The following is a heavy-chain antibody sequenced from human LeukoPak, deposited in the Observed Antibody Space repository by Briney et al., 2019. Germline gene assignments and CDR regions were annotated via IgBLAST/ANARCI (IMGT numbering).Heavy chain of an antibody. CDR3: ARLERQWPTFKYYFQY. CDR2: IYYSGST. Sequence: SETLSLTCAVSGGSISTYYWSWIRQPPGKGLEWIGDIYYSGSTYYNPSLKSRVTISVDTSKNLFSLKLSSVTAADTAVYYCARLERQWPTFKYYFQYWGQGTMVTVSS. J-gene: IGHJ4*02. V-gene: IGHV4-59*01. D-gene: IGHD6-19*01. CDR1: GGSISTYY.